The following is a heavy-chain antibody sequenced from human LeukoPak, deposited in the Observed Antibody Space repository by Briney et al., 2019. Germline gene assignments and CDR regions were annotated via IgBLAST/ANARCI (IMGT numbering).Heavy chain of an antibody. V-gene: IGHV3-74*01. J-gene: IGHJ2*01. D-gene: IGHD3-16*02. CDR2: INSDGSST. Sequence: GESLTLSCAASGFTFSSYWMHWVRQAPGKGLVWVPRINSDGSSTSYADSVKGRFTISRDNDQNTLYLQMNSLRAEDTAVYYCARGGTYRSYWYFDLWGRGTLVTVSS. CDR3: ARGGTYRSYWYFDL. CDR1: GFTFSSYW.